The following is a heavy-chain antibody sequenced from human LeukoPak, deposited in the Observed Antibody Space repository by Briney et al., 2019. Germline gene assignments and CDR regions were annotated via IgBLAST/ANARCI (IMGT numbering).Heavy chain of an antibody. CDR3: ARDNLCTNGVCQKLFDY. D-gene: IGHD2-8*01. J-gene: IGHJ4*02. CDR1: GYTFTSYG. Sequence: GASVKVSCKASGYTFTSYGISWVRQAPGQGLEWMGWISAYNGNTNYAQKLQGRVTMTTDTSTSTAYMELRSLRSDDTAVYYCARDNLCTNGVCQKLFDYWGQGTLVTVSS. CDR2: ISAYNGNT. V-gene: IGHV1-18*01.